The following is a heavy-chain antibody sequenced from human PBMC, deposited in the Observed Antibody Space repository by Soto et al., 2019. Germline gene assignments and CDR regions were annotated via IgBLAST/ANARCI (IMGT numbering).Heavy chain of an antibody. Sequence: QVQLVESGGGVVQPGRSLRLSCAASGFTFSSYVMHWVRQAPGKGLQWVAAIWSDGSNKYYADSVKGRFTISRDNSKNTLYLQMNSLRAEDTAVYYCAREGEQFVTDYWGKGTLVTVSS. J-gene: IGHJ4*02. D-gene: IGHD6-6*01. V-gene: IGHV3-33*01. CDR1: GFTFSSYV. CDR3: AREGEQFVTDY. CDR2: IWSDGSNK.